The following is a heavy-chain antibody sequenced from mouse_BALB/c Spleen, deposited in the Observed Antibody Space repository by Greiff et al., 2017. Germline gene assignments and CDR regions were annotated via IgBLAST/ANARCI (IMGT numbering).Heavy chain of an antibody. J-gene: IGHJ1*01. CDR1: GFTFSSFG. Sequence: EVQVVESGGGLVQPGGSRKLSCAASGFTFSSFGMHWVRQAPEKGLEWVAYISSGSSTIYYADTVKGRFTISRDNPKNTLFLQMTSLRSEDTAMYYCARKYGNYWYFDVWGAGTTVTVSS. CDR2: ISSGSSTI. D-gene: IGHD2-10*02. CDR3: ARKYGNYWYFDV. V-gene: IGHV5-17*02.